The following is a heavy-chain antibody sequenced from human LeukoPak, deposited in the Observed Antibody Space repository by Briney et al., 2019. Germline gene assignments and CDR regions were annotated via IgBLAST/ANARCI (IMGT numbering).Heavy chain of an antibody. V-gene: IGHV3-49*04. CDR1: GFTFGDYA. CDR3: TRVPAITFGGVIVLFDY. Sequence: GGSLRLSCAASGFTFGDYAMCWVRQAPGKGLEWVGFIRSKAYGGTTEYAASVKVTFTISGDNSKSIAYLQMNSLKTEDTAVYYCTRVPAITFGGVIVLFDYWGQGTLVTVSS. D-gene: IGHD3-16*02. CDR2: IRSKAYGGTT. J-gene: IGHJ4*02.